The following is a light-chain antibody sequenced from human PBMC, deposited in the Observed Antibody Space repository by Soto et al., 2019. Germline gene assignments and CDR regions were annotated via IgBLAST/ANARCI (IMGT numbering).Light chain of an antibody. CDR1: QSVSID. CDR2: GAS. CDR3: QQYNKWPQT. V-gene: IGKV3-15*01. Sequence: EIVMTQSPATVPVSPGARVTLSCRASQSVSIDLAWYQQKPGQAPRLLIYGASTRATDIPPSFTGSGSGTEFTLTISSLQSEDIAVYYCQQYNKWPQTFGQGTKVDIK. J-gene: IGKJ1*01.